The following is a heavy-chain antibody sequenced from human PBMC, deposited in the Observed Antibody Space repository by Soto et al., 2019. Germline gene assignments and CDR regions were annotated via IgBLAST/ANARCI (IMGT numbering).Heavy chain of an antibody. D-gene: IGHD6-13*01. CDR1: GYSFTSYW. CDR2: IYPGDSDT. Sequence: EVQLVQSGAEVKKPGESLKITCKGSGYSFTSYWIGWVRKMPGKGLEWMGIIYPGDSDTRYSPSFEGQVPISADKSISTAYLQWSILKASDTAMYYCAVDYCSSWDYGRVPALTDGRDVWGQGTTVTVSS. J-gene: IGHJ6*02. CDR3: AVDYCSSWDYGRVPALTDGRDV. V-gene: IGHV5-51*06.